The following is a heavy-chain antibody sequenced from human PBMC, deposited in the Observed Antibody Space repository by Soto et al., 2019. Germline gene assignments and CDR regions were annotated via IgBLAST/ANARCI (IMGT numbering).Heavy chain of an antibody. CDR3: VRDSGAKLSSS. CDR2: VVPIYRTA. V-gene: IGHV1-69*13. D-gene: IGHD6-13*01. CDR1: GGNFSSYR. J-gene: IGHJ4*02. Sequence: SSVKVACKASGGNFSSYRINWLRQAPGQGLEWVGGVVPIYRTADYAQKFQGRVTITADDSARTSYIELRSLKSHDTAVYYCVRDSGAKLSSSWGQGTVVTVSS.